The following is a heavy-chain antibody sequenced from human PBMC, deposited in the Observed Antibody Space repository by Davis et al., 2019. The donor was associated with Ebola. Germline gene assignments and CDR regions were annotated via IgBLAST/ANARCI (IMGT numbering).Heavy chain of an antibody. CDR1: GYTFTSYA. CDR2: INPNSGGT. J-gene: IGHJ4*02. CDR3: ARNVGYSYGGVDY. V-gene: IGHV1-18*01. D-gene: IGHD5-18*01. Sequence: AASVKVSCKASGYTFTSYAMKWVRQAPGQGLEWMGRINPNSGGTNYAQKLQGRVTMTTDTSTSTAYMELRSLRSKDTAVYYCARNVGYSYGGVDYWGQGTLVTVSS.